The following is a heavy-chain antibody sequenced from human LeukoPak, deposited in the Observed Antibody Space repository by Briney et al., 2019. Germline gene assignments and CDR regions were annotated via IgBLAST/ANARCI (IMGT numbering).Heavy chain of an antibody. CDR3: AKSIRFCSSNSCFAGYYNYGLHV. V-gene: IGHV3-30*18. J-gene: IGHJ6*02. Sequence: GRSLRLSCAASGFTFGSYGVHWVRQAPGKGLEWVAVISHDGSSKYFADSVKGRFTISRDNPKNTLDLQTHSLRAEDTAVYYCAKSIRFCSSNSCFAGYYNYGLHVWGQGTTVIVPS. D-gene: IGHD2-2*01. CDR2: ISHDGSSK. CDR1: GFTFGSYG.